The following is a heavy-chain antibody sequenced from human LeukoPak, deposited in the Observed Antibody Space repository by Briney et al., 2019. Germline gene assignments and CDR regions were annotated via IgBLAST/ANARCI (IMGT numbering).Heavy chain of an antibody. Sequence: SETLSLTCAVYGGSFSGYYWSWIRQPPGKGLEWIGEINHSGSTNYNPSLKSRVTISVDTFKNQFSLKLSSVTAADTAVYYCAGLSRGYCSGGSCYWYFQHWGQGTLVTVSS. CDR2: INHSGST. V-gene: IGHV4-34*01. J-gene: IGHJ1*01. D-gene: IGHD2-15*01. CDR1: GGSFSGYY. CDR3: AGLSRGYCSGGSCYWYFQH.